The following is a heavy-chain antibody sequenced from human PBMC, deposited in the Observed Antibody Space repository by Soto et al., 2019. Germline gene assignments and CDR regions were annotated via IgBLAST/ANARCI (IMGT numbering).Heavy chain of an antibody. CDR1: GFSFSSYW. CDR3: AKGFVGVCYHCSYHFDA. J-gene: IGHJ4*02. Sequence: HPGGSLRLSCAASGFSFSSYWMHWVRQAPGKGLVWVSRINSDGSSTSYADSVKGRFTISRDNSKNTLYLQMNSLRAEDTAVYYCAKGFVGVCYHCSYHFDAWGQGALVTVS. V-gene: IGHV3-74*01. CDR2: INSDGSST. D-gene: IGHD2-8*01.